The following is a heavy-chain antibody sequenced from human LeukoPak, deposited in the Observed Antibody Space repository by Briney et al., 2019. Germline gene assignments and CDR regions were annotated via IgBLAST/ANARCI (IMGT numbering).Heavy chain of an antibody. Sequence: GGSLRLSCAASGFTFNNYAMSWVRQVPGKGLEWVSYISERGGSTAYADSVKGRFTISRDNSLNTLYLQMSSLRAEDTAVYFCAKRGIVIRGILVIGYHQEAYHYDYWGQGVLVTVSS. CDR2: ISERGGST. V-gene: IGHV3-23*01. CDR1: GFTFNNYA. J-gene: IGHJ4*02. CDR3: AKRGIVIRGILVIGYHQEAYHYDY. D-gene: IGHD3-10*01.